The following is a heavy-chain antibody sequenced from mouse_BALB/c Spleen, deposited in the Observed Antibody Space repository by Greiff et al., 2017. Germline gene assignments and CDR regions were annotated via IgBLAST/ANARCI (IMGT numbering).Heavy chain of an antibody. D-gene: IGHD2-1*01. V-gene: IGHV1S56*01. CDR3: AGLLGAYGNYWYFDV. J-gene: IGHJ1*01. CDR1: GYTFTSYY. Sequence: VQLQQSGPELVKPGASVRISCKASGYTFTSYYIHWVKQRPGQGLEWIGWIYPGNVNTKYNEKFKGKATLTADKSSSTAYMQLSSLTSEDSAVYFCAGLLGAYGNYWYFDVWGAGTTVTVSS. CDR2: IYPGNVNT.